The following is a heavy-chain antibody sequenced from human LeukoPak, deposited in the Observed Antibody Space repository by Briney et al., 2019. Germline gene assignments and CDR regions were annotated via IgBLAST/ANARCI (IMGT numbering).Heavy chain of an antibody. Sequence: HPGGSLRLSCAASGFTVSSNYMSWVRQAPGKGLEWVSVIYSGGSTYYADSVKGRFTISRDNSKNTLYLQINSLRAEDTAVYYCARSAAATIYYYYGMDVWGQGTTVTVSS. CDR2: IYSGGST. J-gene: IGHJ6*02. V-gene: IGHV3-66*01. CDR1: GFTVSSNY. CDR3: ARSAAATIYYYYGMDV. D-gene: IGHD6-13*01.